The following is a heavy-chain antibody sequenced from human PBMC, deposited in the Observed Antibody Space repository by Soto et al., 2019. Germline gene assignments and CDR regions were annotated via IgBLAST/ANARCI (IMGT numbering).Heavy chain of an antibody. D-gene: IGHD3-3*01. CDR1: GGSISSSSYY. CDR3: ARHTALLRFLEWLPWYYFDY. Sequence: SETLSLTCTVSGGSISSSSYYWGWIRQPPGKGLEWIGSIYYSGSTYYNPSLKSRVTISVDTSKNQFSLKLSSVTAADTAVYYCARHTALLRFLEWLPWYYFDYWGQGTLVTVSS. J-gene: IGHJ4*02. CDR2: IYYSGST. V-gene: IGHV4-39*01.